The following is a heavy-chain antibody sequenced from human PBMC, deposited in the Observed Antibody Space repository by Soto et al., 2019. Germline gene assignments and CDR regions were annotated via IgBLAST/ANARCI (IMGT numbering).Heavy chain of an antibody. CDR1: VFTFSRYA. CDR2: ISGSGGNI. D-gene: IGHD1-1*01. Sequence: XGSLRLSCASSVFTFSRYAMGCVRQSPGKGLEWVSVISGSGGNIHYADSVKGRFTISRDNSKNTLYLQTNSLRVEDTAVYNCATQDFRGTTGTTWGQGTLVTVSS. V-gene: IGHV3-23*01. J-gene: IGHJ4*02. CDR3: ATQDFRGTTGTT.